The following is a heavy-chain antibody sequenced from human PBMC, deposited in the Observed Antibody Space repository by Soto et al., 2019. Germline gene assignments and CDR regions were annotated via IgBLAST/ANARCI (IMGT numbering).Heavy chain of an antibody. D-gene: IGHD4-17*01. V-gene: IGHV3-66*01. J-gene: IGHJ6*03. CDR1: GFTVSSNY. CDR2: IYSGGST. Sequence: PGGSLRLSCAASGFTVSSNYMSWVRQAPGKGLEWVSVIYSGGSTYYADSVKGRFTISRDNSKNTLYLQMNSLRAEDTAVYYCAREIRSYYYYXGVWGKGTTVTVSS. CDR3: AREIRSYYYYXGV.